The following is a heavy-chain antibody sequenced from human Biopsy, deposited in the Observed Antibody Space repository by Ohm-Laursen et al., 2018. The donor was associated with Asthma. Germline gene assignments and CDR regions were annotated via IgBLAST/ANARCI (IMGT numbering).Heavy chain of an antibody. Sequence: GTLSLTCTVSGGSMTSSSYYWGWIRQPPGKGMEWIGSMYHSGSPYYHPSLKSRATISVDTSKNQLSLKMSFVTAADTAVYFCVRHQYSSSWSTFDYWGQGALVTVSS. J-gene: IGHJ4*02. CDR2: MYHSGSP. V-gene: IGHV4-39*01. D-gene: IGHD3-22*01. CDR1: GGSMTSSSYY. CDR3: VRHQYSSSWSTFDY.